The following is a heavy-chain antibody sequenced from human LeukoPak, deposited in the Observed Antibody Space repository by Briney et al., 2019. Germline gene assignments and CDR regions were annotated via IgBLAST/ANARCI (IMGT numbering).Heavy chain of an antibody. Sequence: PSETLSLTRAVSGGPFSGYFWTWIRQPPGKGLEWIGQINHRGSATYNPSLESRVTISVDTSKNQFSLKLSSVTAADTAVYFCARQIPFCGADGCCSYDFWGQGALVTVSS. D-gene: IGHD2-21*01. J-gene: IGHJ4*02. CDR2: INHRGSA. CDR1: GGPFSGYF. V-gene: IGHV4-34*01. CDR3: ARQIPFCGADGCCSYDF.